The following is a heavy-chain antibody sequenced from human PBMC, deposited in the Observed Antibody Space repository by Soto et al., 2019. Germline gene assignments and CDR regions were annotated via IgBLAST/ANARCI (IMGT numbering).Heavy chain of an antibody. J-gene: IGHJ4*02. CDR1: GYSFFSYY. CDR2: FLASGGNT. V-gene: IGHV1-46*01. Sequence: ASVKVSCKASGYSFFSYYIHWVRQAPGQGLEWMGRFLASGGNTDYAQRFRGRVSMTRDTSSTNTVSLELTSLTSDDTAVYYCARGGATTFGVIDFWGQGTRVTVSS. D-gene: IGHD3-3*01. CDR3: ARGGATTFGVIDF.